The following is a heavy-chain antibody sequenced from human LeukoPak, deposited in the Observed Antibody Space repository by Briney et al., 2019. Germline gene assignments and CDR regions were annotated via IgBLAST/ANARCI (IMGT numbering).Heavy chain of an antibody. J-gene: IGHJ3*02. CDR3: ARGPGAFDI. Sequence: GGSLRLSCVASGFMFSSYWMNWVRQAPGKGLVWVSRINSDGSSTSYADSVKGRFTISRDNAKNMLFLQMNGLGAEDTAVDYCARGPGAFDIWGQGTMVTVSS. CDR1: GFMFSSYW. CDR2: INSDGSST. V-gene: IGHV3-74*01. D-gene: IGHD2-2*01.